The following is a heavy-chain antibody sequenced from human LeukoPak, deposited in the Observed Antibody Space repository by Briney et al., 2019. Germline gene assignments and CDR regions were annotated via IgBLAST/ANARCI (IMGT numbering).Heavy chain of an antibody. CDR1: GDSISSGSSY. J-gene: IGHJ5*01. CDR2: IYTSGTT. CDR3: ARVFDS. V-gene: IGHV4-61*02. Sequence: PSQTLSLTCTVSGDSISSGSSYWNWIRQPAGKGLEWIGRIYTSGTTNYNPSLKSRVTISVDTSKNQFSLKLSSVTAADTAVYYCARVFDSWGREPWSPSPQ.